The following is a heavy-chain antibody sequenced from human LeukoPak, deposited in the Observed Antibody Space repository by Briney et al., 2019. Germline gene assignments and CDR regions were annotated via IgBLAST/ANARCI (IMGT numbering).Heavy chain of an antibody. D-gene: IGHD3-22*01. J-gene: IGHJ4*02. CDR2: IDHSGTNT. V-gene: IGHV3-23*01. CDR1: GFTFRAYA. Sequence: GGSLRLSCVASGFTFRAYAMAWVRQVPEEGLDWLSTIDHSGTNTHYAESVKGRFTVSRDNAKNTLYLQMNSLRAEDTAVYYCARDHDAASSYYEDYFDYWGQGTLVTVSS. CDR3: ARDHDAASSYYEDYFDY.